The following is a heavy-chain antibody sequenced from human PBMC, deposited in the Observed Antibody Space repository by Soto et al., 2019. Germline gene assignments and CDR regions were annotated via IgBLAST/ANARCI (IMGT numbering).Heavy chain of an antibody. D-gene: IGHD6-19*01. Sequence: TLRLTNIVADGYNINGGCYWSWINQHPGKGLEWIGYIYCSGSTYYNPSLKSRVTISVDTSKNQFSLKLSSVTAADTAVYYCARAPVGGEWLFDYWGQGPQVSVSS. CDR3: ARAPVGGEWLFDY. V-gene: IGHV4-31*03. J-gene: IGHJ4*02. CDR2: IYCSGST. CDR1: DGYNINGGCY.